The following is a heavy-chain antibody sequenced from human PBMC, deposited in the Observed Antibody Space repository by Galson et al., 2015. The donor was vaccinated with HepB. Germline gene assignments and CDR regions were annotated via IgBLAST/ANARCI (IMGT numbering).Heavy chain of an antibody. CDR1: GGTFSSYA. V-gene: IGHV1-69*04. D-gene: IGHD3-9*01. Sequence: SVKVSCKASGGTFSSYAISWVRQAPGQGLEWMGRIIPILGIANYAQKFQGRVTITADKSTSTAYMELSSLRSEDTAVYYCARGGRVLRYFDWLSTFDYWGQGTLVTVSS. CDR2: IIPILGIA. J-gene: IGHJ4*02. CDR3: ARGGRVLRYFDWLSTFDY.